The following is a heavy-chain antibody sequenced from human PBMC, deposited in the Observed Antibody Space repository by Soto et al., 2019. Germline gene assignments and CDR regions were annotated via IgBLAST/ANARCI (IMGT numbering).Heavy chain of an antibody. Sequence: QVQLVESGGGVVQPGGSLRLSCAASGFTFSSYGMQWVRQSPGEGLEWVAIMAHDGSNQYYGDSVKGRFTISRDNSKNTLYLQMDSLRPEDTAVYYSARSSGGSSYYPPDYWGQGTLVTVSS. CDR3: ARSSGGSSYYPPDY. J-gene: IGHJ4*02. CDR2: MAHDGSNQ. V-gene: IGHV3-30*03. CDR1: GFTFSSYG. D-gene: IGHD2-15*01.